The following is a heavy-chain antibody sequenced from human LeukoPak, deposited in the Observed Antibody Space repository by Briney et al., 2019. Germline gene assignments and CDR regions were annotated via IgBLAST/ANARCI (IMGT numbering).Heavy chain of an antibody. J-gene: IGHJ3*02. D-gene: IGHD4-17*01. V-gene: IGHV3-21*01. Sequence: GGSLRLSCAASGFTFSSYSMNWVRPAPGKGLEWVSSISGSSSYLYYADSVKGRFTISRDNAKNSLYLQMNSLRAENTAVYYCARNGASTLFDIWGQGTMVTVSS. CDR2: ISGSSSYL. CDR1: GFTFSSYS. CDR3: ARNGASTLFDI.